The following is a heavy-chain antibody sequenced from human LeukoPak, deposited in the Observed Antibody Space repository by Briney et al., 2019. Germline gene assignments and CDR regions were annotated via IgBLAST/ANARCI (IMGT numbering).Heavy chain of an antibody. J-gene: IGHJ4*02. CDR1: GYTFTSYG. Sequence: ASVKVSCKASGYTFTSYGISWVRQAPGRRLEWMGWISAYNGNTNYAQKLQGRVTMTTDTSTSTAYMELRSLRSDDTAVYYCARARYSSGLYYFDYWGQGTLVTVPS. CDR2: ISAYNGNT. D-gene: IGHD6-19*01. CDR3: ARARYSSGLYYFDY. V-gene: IGHV1-18*01.